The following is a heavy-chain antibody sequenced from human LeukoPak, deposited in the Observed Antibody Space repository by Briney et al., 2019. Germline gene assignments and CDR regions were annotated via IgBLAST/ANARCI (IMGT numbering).Heavy chain of an antibody. CDR1: GGSISSYY. Sequence: SETLSLTCTVSGGSISSYYWSWIRQPPGKGLEWIGYIYYSGSTNYNPSLKSRVTISVDTSKNQFSLKLSSVTAADTAVYYCARVRVPAGYSSSWYSSGGKNYYFYKEVWGKGTTVTISS. V-gene: IGHV4-59*01. CDR2: IYYSGST. CDR3: ARVRVPAGYSSSWYSSGGKNYYFYKEV. J-gene: IGHJ6*03. D-gene: IGHD6-13*01.